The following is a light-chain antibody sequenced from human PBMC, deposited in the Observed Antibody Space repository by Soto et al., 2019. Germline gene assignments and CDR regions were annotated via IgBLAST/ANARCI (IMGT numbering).Light chain of an antibody. CDR3: AAWDDSLNGPV. CDR2: SNN. CDR1: SSNIGSNT. V-gene: IGLV1-44*01. J-gene: IGLJ2*01. Sequence: VLTQPPSASGTPGQRVTISCSGSSSNIGSNTVNWYQQLPGTAPKLLTYSNNRRPSGVPDRFAGFKSGTSASLAISGLQSEDEADYYCAAWDDSLNGPVFGGGTKLTVL.